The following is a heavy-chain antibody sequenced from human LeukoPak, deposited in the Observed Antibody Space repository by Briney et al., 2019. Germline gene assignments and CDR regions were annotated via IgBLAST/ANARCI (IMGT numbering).Heavy chain of an antibody. CDR1: GGSISSSSYY. V-gene: IGHV4-39*01. CDR3: ARLRIVGATSSWYFDL. D-gene: IGHD1-26*01. Sequence: SETLSLTCTVSGGSISSSSYYWGWIRQPPGKGLEWIGSIYYSGSTYYNPSLKSRVTISVDTSKNQFSLKLSSVTAADTAAYYCARLRIVGATSSWYFDLWGRGTLVTVSS. CDR2: IYYSGST. J-gene: IGHJ2*01.